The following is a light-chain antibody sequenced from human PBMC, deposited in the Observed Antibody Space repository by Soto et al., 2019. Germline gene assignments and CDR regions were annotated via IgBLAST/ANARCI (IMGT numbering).Light chain of an antibody. CDR3: AAWDDSLSGQEV. CDR2: DVS. V-gene: IGLV2-11*01. Sequence: QSVLTQPRSVSGSPGQSVTISCTGTSSDVGGYNYVSWYQQHPGKAPKLMIYDVSKRPSGVPDRFSGSKSGPSASLAISGLRSEDEADHYCAAWDDSLSGQEVVGTGTKVTVL. CDR1: SSDVGGYNY. J-gene: IGLJ1*01.